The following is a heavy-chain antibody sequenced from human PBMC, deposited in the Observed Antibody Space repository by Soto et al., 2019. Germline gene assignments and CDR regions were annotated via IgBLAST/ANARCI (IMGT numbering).Heavy chain of an antibody. CDR3: VCGGNFFIY. CDR2: MDQDGSET. V-gene: IGHV3-7*01. D-gene: IGHD3-16*01. CDR1: GFTFSTYW. Sequence: EVQLVESGGGLVQPGGSLRLSCAASGFTFSTYWMTWVRQPPGKGLEWVANMDQDGSETSYVDSVRGRFTVSKDKAKNSLYMQMNRLRVEDTAVYYCVCGGNFFIYWGQGTLVTVSP. J-gene: IGHJ4*02.